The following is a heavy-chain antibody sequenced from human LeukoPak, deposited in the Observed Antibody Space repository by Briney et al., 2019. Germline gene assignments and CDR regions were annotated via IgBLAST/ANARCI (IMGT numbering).Heavy chain of an antibody. Sequence: PGGSLRLSCAASGFTLSSYWMSWVRQAPGKGLEWVANIKQDGGDEYYVDSVKGRFTISRDNAKNSIYLQLNSLRAEDTAVYYCARGNSGYRDCWGQGTLVTVSS. J-gene: IGHJ4*02. V-gene: IGHV3-7*01. CDR1: GFTLSSYW. CDR3: ARGNSGYRDC. CDR2: IKQDGGDE. D-gene: IGHD5-12*01.